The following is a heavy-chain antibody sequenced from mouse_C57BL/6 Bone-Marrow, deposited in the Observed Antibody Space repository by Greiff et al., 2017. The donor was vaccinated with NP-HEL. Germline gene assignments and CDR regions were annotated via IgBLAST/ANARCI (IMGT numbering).Heavy chain of an antibody. V-gene: IGHV1-62-2*01. Sequence: QVQLKESGAELVKPGASVKLSCKASGYTFTEYTIHWVKQRSGQGLEWIGWFYPGSGSIKYNEKFKDKATLTADKSSSTVYMELSRLTSEDSAVYFCARHEEVIYDGYSGFAYWGQGTLVTVSA. D-gene: IGHD2-3*01. CDR3: ARHEEVIYDGYSGFAY. CDR1: GYTFTEYT. J-gene: IGHJ3*01. CDR2: FYPGSGSI.